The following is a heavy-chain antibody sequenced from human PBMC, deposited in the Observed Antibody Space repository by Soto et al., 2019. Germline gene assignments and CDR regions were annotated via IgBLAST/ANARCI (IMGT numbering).Heavy chain of an antibody. Sequence: QVQLVQSGTEVRKPGSSVKVSCKASGGTFNKYAIDWVRQAPGQGLEWMGGIIPLFGTPNYAQKFQGRVTISADEVTSTAYMELRNLRSEDTGVYYCARQLDHDPSGYHYAYWGQGTLVTVSS. CDR3: ARQLDHDPSGYHYAY. D-gene: IGHD3-22*01. CDR2: IIPLFGTP. CDR1: GGTFNKYA. V-gene: IGHV1-69*01. J-gene: IGHJ4*02.